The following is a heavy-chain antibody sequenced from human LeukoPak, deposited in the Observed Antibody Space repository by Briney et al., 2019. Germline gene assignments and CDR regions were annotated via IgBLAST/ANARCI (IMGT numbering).Heavy chain of an antibody. CDR2: IYYSGST. CDR1: GGSISSSSYY. V-gene: IGHV4-39*01. Sequence: SETLSLTCTVSGGSISSSSYYWGWIRQPPGKGLEWIGSIYYSGSTYYNPSLKSRVTISVDTSKNQFSLKLSSVTAAETAVYYCARHDRYYYRSGSYPQGYWGQGTLVTVSS. CDR3: ARHDRYYYRSGSYPQGY. D-gene: IGHD3-10*01. J-gene: IGHJ4*02.